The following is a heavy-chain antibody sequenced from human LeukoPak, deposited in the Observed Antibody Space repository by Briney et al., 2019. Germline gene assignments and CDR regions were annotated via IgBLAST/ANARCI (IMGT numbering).Heavy chain of an antibody. J-gene: IGHJ4*02. V-gene: IGHV4-39*01. Sequence: PSETLSLTCTVSGGSITSSSYYWGWIRQPPGKGLEWIGSIYYSGSNYNPSLKSRVTISVATSKSQFSLKLSSATAADTAVYYCATVLRPSLDYWGQGTLVTVSS. CDR1: GGSITSSSYY. CDR2: IYYSGS. CDR3: ATVLRPSLDY. D-gene: IGHD3-16*01.